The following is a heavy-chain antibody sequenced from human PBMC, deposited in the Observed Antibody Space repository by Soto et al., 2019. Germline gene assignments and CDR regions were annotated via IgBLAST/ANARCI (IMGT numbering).Heavy chain of an antibody. Sequence: GESLKISCKGSGYSFTSYWIGWVRQMPGKGLEWMGIIYPGDSDTRYSPSFQGQVTISADKSISTAYLQWSSLKASDTAMYYCARRPYCISNSCHPEFEQLGAFDIWGQGTMVTVSS. CDR1: GYSFTSYW. J-gene: IGHJ3*02. CDR2: IYPGDSDT. CDR3: ARRPYCISNSCHPEFEQLGAFDI. D-gene: IGHD2-2*01. V-gene: IGHV5-51*01.